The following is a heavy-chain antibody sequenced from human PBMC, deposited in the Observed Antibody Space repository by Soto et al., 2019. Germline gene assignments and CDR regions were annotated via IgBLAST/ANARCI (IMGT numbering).Heavy chain of an antibody. D-gene: IGHD3-10*01. Sequence: SETLSLTCTVSGGSISSYYWSWIRQPPGKGLEWIGYIYYSGSTNYNPSLKSRVTISVDTSKNQFSLKLSSVTAADTAVYYCARAGREMATIPRFDYGMDVWGQGTTVTVS. CDR1: GGSISSYY. V-gene: IGHV4-59*01. CDR3: ARAGREMATIPRFDYGMDV. CDR2: IYYSGST. J-gene: IGHJ6*02.